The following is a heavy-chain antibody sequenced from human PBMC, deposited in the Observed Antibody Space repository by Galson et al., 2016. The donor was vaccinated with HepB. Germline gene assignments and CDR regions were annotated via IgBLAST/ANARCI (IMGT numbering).Heavy chain of an antibody. J-gene: IGHJ6*02. CDR1: GYTFTSYG. V-gene: IGHV1-18*01. Sequence: SVKVSCKASGYTFTSYGISWVRQAPGQGLEWMGWISAYNGNTTYAQKLQGRVTMTTDTSTSTAYMELRSLRSDDTAVYYCAREGGQRFLEWLTTSCYYYGMDVWGQGTTVTVSS. CDR3: AREGGQRFLEWLTTSCYYYGMDV. D-gene: IGHD3-3*01. CDR2: ISAYNGNT.